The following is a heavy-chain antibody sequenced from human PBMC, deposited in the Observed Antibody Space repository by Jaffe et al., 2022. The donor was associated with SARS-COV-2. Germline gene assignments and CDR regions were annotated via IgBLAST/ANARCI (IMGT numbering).Heavy chain of an antibody. D-gene: IGHD1-26*01. J-gene: IGHJ5*02. CDR3: ARGYYNNWFDP. V-gene: IGHV4-59*01. Sequence: QVQLQESGPGLVKPSETLSLTCTVSGGSISSYYWSWIRQPPGKGLEWIGYIYYSGSTNYNPSLKSRVTISVDTSKNQFSLKLSSVTAADTAVYYCARGYYNNWFDPWGQGTLVTVSS. CDR1: GGSISSYY. CDR2: IYYSGST.